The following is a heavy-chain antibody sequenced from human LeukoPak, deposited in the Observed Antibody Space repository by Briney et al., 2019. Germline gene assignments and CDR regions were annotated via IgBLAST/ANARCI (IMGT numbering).Heavy chain of an antibody. CDR3: ATLPGRMATTLLNDY. D-gene: IGHD5-24*01. J-gene: IGHJ4*02. CDR1: GGSISSYY. V-gene: IGHV4-59*08. CDR2: IYYSGST. Sequence: PSETLSLTCTVSGGSISSYYWSWIRQPPGKGLEWIGYIYYSGSTNYNPSLKSRVTISVDTSKNQFSLKLSSVTAADTAVYYCATLPGRMATTLLNDYWGQGTLVTVSS.